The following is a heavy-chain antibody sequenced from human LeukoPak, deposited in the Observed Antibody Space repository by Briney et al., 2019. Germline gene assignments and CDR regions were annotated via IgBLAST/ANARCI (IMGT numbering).Heavy chain of an antibody. CDR1: GGSISSGSYY. CDR3: ARDLESSSSSYYYYYMDV. V-gene: IGHV4-61*02. Sequence: NSSETLSLTCTVSGGSISSGSYYWSWIRQPAGKGLEWIGRIYTSGSTNYNPSLKSRVTISVDTSKNQFSLKLSSVTAADTAVYYCARDLESSSSSYYYYYMDVWGKGTTVTVSS. D-gene: IGHD6-6*01. J-gene: IGHJ6*03. CDR2: IYTSGST.